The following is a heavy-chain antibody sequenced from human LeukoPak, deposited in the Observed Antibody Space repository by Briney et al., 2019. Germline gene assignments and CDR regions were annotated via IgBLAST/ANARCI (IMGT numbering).Heavy chain of an antibody. CDR3: ARRINYYDSSGYYYVRYFDS. CDR2: INTDGSSL. CDR1: GFTFSSYW. Sequence: GGSLRLSCAASGFTFSSYWMYWVRQAPGKGPVWVARINTDGSSLNYADSVKGRFTISRDNAKNTLYLQMNSLGAEDTAVYYSARRINYYDSSGYYYVRYFDSWGQGTLVAVSS. J-gene: IGHJ4*02. D-gene: IGHD3-22*01. V-gene: IGHV3-74*01.